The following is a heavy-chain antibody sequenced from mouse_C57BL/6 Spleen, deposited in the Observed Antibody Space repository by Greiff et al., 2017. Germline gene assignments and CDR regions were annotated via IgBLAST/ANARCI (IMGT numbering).Heavy chain of an antibody. D-gene: IGHD2-5*01. CDR1: GFTFSDYG. J-gene: IGHJ2*01. CDR2: ISSGSSTI. Sequence: EVLLVEPGGGLVKPGGSLKLSCAASGFTFSDYGMNWVRQAPEKGLEWVAYISSGSSTIYYEETVKGRFTISRYNAKNTLFLQMTSLRSEDTAMYYCARRQPYESNSYYCDYWGQGTTLTVSS. CDR3: ARRQPYESNSYYCDY. V-gene: IGHV5-17*01.